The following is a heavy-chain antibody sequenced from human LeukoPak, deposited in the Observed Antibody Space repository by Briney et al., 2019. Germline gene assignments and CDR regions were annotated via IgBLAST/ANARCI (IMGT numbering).Heavy chain of an antibody. CDR2: IYSGGST. Sequence: PGGSLRLSCAASGFTFSSYAMSWVRQAPGKGLEWVSVIYSGGSTYYADSVKGRFTISRDNSKNTLYVQMNSLGAEDTAVYYCARDLRYDSSGYKRAAFDIWGQGTMVTVSS. V-gene: IGHV3-66*01. CDR1: GFTFSSYA. CDR3: ARDLRYDSSGYKRAAFDI. D-gene: IGHD3-22*01. J-gene: IGHJ3*02.